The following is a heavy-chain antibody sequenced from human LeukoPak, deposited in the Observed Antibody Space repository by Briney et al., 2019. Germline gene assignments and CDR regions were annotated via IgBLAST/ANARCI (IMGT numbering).Heavy chain of an antibody. J-gene: IGHJ5*02. CDR3: ARVAYDYVWGSYRLDWFDP. D-gene: IGHD3-16*02. V-gene: IGHV1-69*04. CDR1: GGTFSSHA. Sequence: ASVKVSCKASGGTFSSHAISWVRQAPGQGLEWMGRIIPILGIANYAQKFQGRVTITADKSTSTAYMELSSLRSEDTAVYYCARVAYDYVWGSYRLDWFDPWGQGTLVTVSS. CDR2: IIPILGIA.